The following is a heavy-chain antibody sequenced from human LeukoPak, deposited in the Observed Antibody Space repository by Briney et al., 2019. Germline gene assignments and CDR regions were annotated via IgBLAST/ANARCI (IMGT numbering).Heavy chain of an antibody. D-gene: IGHD5-24*01. CDR3: ATQAEGYNSYFDY. V-gene: IGHV3-30*04. Sequence: GGSLRLSCAASGFTYRTFAMHWVRQAPGKGLEWVASISFDGSNRYAADSVKGRFTISRDNSKNTLYLQMNNLRTEDTAVYYCATQAEGYNSYFDYWGQGTLVTVSS. CDR2: ISFDGSNR. CDR1: GFTYRTFA. J-gene: IGHJ4*02.